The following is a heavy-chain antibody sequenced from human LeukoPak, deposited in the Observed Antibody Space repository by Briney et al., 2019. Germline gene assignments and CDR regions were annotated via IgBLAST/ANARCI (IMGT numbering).Heavy chain of an antibody. CDR2: ISSSSSTI. Sequence: GGSLRLSCAASGFTFSNYNMNWVRQAPGKGLEWVAYISSSSSTIYYADSVKGRFTISRDNSKNTLYLQMSSLRVEDTAVYFCPLPTLGYWGQGTLVTVSS. CDR3: PLPTLGY. V-gene: IGHV3-48*01. CDR1: GFTFSNYN. J-gene: IGHJ4*02.